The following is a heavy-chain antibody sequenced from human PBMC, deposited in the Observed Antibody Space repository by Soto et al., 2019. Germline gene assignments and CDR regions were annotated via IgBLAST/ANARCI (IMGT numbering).Heavy chain of an antibody. CDR1: GYTFRNYG. CDR2: INTYNGNT. CDR3: ARERGGYKHFDY. V-gene: IGHV1-18*01. J-gene: IGHJ4*02. Sequence: QVQLVQSGGEVRKPGASVKVSCKASGYTFRNYGINWVRQAPGQGLEWMAWINTYNGNTDYAQKFQDRVTMTTDTSTSTAYMELRSLTSDDTAVYYCARERGGYKHFDYWGQGALVTVSS. D-gene: IGHD1-26*01.